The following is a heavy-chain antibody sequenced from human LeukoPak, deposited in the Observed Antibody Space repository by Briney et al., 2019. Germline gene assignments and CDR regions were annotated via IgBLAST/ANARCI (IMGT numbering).Heavy chain of an antibody. CDR3: ARERYGLLWFGEFVPNWFDP. CDR2: IYYSGST. J-gene: IGHJ5*02. CDR1: GGSISSGDYY. V-gene: IGHV4-30-4*01. D-gene: IGHD3-10*01. Sequence: SETLSLTSTVSGGSISSGDYYWSWIRQPPGKGLEWIGYIYYSGSTYYNPSLKSRVTISVDTSKNQFSLKLSSVTAADTAVYYCARERYGLLWFGEFVPNWFDPWGQGTLVTVSS.